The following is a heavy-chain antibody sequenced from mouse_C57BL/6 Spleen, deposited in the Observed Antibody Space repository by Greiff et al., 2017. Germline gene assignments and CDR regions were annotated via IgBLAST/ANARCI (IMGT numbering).Heavy chain of an antibody. CDR2: IDPENGDT. CDR1: GFNIKDDY. CDR3: TRSSYWYFDV. Sequence: EVKLQQSGAELVRPGASVKLSCTASGFNIKDDYMHWVKQRPEQGLEWIGWIDPENGDTEYASKFQGKATITADTSSNTAYLQLSSLTSEDTAVYYCTRSSYWYFDVWGTGTTVTVSS. V-gene: IGHV14-4*01. J-gene: IGHJ1*03. D-gene: IGHD1-1*01.